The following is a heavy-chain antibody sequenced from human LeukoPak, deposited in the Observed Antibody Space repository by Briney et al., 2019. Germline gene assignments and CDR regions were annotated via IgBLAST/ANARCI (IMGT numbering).Heavy chain of an antibody. D-gene: IGHD3-9*01. CDR2: ISGSGGGT. CDR3: AKDHRGRYILTGYSADY. CDR1: GFTFSSCA. V-gene: IGHV3-23*01. Sequence: PGGSLRLSCVASGFTFSSCAMSWARQAPGKGLEWVSAISGSGGGTYYADSVKGRFTISRDNSKNTLYLQMNSLRAEDTAVYYCAKDHRGRYILTGYSADYWGQGTLVTVSS. J-gene: IGHJ4*02.